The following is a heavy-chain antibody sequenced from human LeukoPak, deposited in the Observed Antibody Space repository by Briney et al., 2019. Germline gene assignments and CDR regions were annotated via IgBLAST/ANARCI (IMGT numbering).Heavy chain of an antibody. CDR1: GFTFITYA. CDR3: AASGRDSWYFDL. Sequence: PGGSLRLSCAASGFTFITYAMTWVRQAPGKGLDWVSTISAGGAGTYYADSVKGRCTISRDNSKNSLYLQMNSLRTEDTAFYYCAASGRDSWYFDLWGRGTLVTVSS. CDR2: ISAGGAGT. J-gene: IGHJ2*01. V-gene: IGHV3-43*02. D-gene: IGHD1-26*01.